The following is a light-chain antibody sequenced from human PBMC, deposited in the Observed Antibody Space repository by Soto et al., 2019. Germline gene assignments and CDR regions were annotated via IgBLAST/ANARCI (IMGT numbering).Light chain of an antibody. CDR3: QQNAITPPWT. Sequence: QLTQSPSSLSASVGDRVIITCRASQSVSRSLNWYQQTAGQAPKLLIYAASTLHSGVPSRFSGSGSGTEFTLTISSLQPEDFATYYCQQNAITPPWTFGQGTKVDVK. J-gene: IGKJ1*01. V-gene: IGKV1-39*01. CDR1: QSVSRS. CDR2: AAS.